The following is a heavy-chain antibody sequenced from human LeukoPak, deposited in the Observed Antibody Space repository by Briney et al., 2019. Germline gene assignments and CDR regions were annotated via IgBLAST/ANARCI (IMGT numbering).Heavy chain of an antibody. J-gene: IGHJ4*02. CDR2: ISSTSSYI. CDR3: ARELMGLTMIVVVNPIDY. D-gene: IGHD3-22*01. V-gene: IGHV3-21*01. Sequence: GGSLRLSCAASGFTFSSYSMNWVRQAPGKRLEWVSSISSTSSYIYYADSVKGRFTISRDNAENSLFLQMNSLRAEDTAVYYCARELMGLTMIVVVNPIDYWGQGTLVTVSS. CDR1: GFTFSSYS.